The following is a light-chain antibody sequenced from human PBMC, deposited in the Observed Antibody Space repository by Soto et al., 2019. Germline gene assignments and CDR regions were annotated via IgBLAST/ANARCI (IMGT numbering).Light chain of an antibody. CDR1: QGISNF. CDR2: AAS. J-gene: IGKJ1*01. V-gene: IGKV1-9*01. CDR3: QQYNSYPWT. Sequence: IQLTQSPSSLSASVGDRVTITCRASQGISNFLAWYKQKPGKAPKLLIYAASTLQSGVPSRLSGSGSGTEFTLAISSLQPDDFATYYCQQYNSYPWTFGQGTKVDI.